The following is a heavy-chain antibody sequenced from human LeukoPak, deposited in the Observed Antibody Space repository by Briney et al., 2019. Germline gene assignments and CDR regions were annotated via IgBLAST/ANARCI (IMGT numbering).Heavy chain of an antibody. CDR2: IAYDGSRA. V-gene: IGHV3-33*01. J-gene: IGHJ4*02. CDR3: TRYNNDHFDY. CDR1: GFTFGGYG. D-gene: IGHD1-14*01. Sequence: GGSLRLSCAGSGFTFGGYGMHWFRQTPGKGLEWVAVIAYDGSRAFYADSVKGRFTISRDNSKSTMSVQMDDLRAEDTAVYYCTRYNNDHFDYWGQGTLVTVSS.